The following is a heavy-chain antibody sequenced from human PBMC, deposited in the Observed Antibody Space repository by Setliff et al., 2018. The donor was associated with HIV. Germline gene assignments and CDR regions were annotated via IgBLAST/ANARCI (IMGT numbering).Heavy chain of an antibody. Sequence: SVKVSCKASGYTFTGYYMHWVRQAPGQGLEWMGGIIPMLGIANYAQKFQGRVTITADELTGTAYMDLTNLRPEDTAVYYCARGRRVVPAAESNWFDPWGQGTLVTVSS. CDR3: ARGRRVVPAAESNWFDP. J-gene: IGHJ5*02. V-gene: IGHV1-69*10. CDR2: IIPMLGIA. D-gene: IGHD2-2*01. CDR1: GYTFTGYY.